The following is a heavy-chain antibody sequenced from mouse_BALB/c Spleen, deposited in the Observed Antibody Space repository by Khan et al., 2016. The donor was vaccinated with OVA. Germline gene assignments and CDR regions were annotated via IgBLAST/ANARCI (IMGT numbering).Heavy chain of an antibody. CDR1: GYTFTNYW. J-gene: IGHJ2*01. CDR2: IYPGDGDS. V-gene: IGHV1-87*01. Sequence: QVQLKQSGAELARPGASVKLSCKASGYTFTNYWMQWVRQRPGQGLEWIGAIYPGDGDSTYTQTFKDKATLTADTSYNTAYMELSNLASEDSAVYYCARREVRRGGFDYWGQGTTLTVSS. CDR3: ARREVRRGGFDY.